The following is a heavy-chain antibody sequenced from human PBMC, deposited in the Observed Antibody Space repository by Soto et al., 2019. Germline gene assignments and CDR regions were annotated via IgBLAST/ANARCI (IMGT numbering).Heavy chain of an antibody. J-gene: IGHJ4*02. Sequence: QITLKESGPTLVKPTQTLTLTCTFSGFSLTTSAVAVGWIRQPPGKALEWLAIIYGSDDKFYSPSLKTRLTITKDTSTNQVVLTMTNMVPVDTATYYCARRYDPYYIDSWGQGTLVTVSS. CDR1: GFSLTTSAVA. CDR2: IYGSDDK. CDR3: ARRYDPYYIDS. V-gene: IGHV2-5*01. D-gene: IGHD1-1*01.